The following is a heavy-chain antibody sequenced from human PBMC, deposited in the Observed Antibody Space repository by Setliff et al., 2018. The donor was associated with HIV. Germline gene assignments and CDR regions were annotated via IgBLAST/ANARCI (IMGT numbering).Heavy chain of an antibody. Sequence: ASVKVSCKASGYTFASYGIRWVRQAPGQGLEWMGWISVFSGNTIYAQKFQGRVTMTRDTSTNTVYLELSSLRSEDTAMYYCAREMFMYTSSEGFPFDFWGQGTLVTVSS. CDR1: GYTFASYG. CDR2: ISVFSGNT. J-gene: IGHJ4*02. V-gene: IGHV1-18*01. CDR3: AREMFMYTSSEGFPFDF. D-gene: IGHD3-10*02.